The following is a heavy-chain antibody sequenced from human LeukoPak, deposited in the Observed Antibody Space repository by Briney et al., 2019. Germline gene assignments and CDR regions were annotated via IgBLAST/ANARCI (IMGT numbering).Heavy chain of an antibody. CDR2: ISSSGSTI. V-gene: IGHV3-11*01. Sequence: GGSLRLSCAASGFTFSDYYMSWIRQAPGKGLEWVPYISSSGSTIYYADSVKGRFTISRDNAKNSLYLQMNSLRAEDTAVYYCAKDPFQWPSIDYWGQGTLVTVSS. CDR1: GFTFSDYY. D-gene: IGHD6-19*01. CDR3: AKDPFQWPSIDY. J-gene: IGHJ4*02.